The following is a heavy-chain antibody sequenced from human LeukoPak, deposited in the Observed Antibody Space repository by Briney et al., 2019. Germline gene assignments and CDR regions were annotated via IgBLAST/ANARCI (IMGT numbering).Heavy chain of an antibody. CDR2: MSGSGGST. V-gene: IGHV3-23*01. Sequence: GGSLRLSCAASGFMFSTYPMNWVRQAPGKGLEWVSTMSGSGGSTCYADSVKGRFTISRDNSKNTLYLQMNRLRADDTAIYYCAKERTQTTSFDYWGQGTLVTVSS. CDR3: AKERTQTTSFDY. J-gene: IGHJ4*02. D-gene: IGHD2/OR15-2a*01. CDR1: GFMFSTYP.